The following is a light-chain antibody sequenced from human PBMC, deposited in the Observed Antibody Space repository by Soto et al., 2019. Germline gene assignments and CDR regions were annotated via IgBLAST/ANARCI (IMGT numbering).Light chain of an antibody. CDR2: GAS. CDR1: QSVNSN. Sequence: EIVMTQSPATLSVSPGERATLSCRASQSVNSNLAWYQQKPGQAPRLLIYGASTRVAGIPARFSGSGSGTEFSLTISSLQSEDFAIYYCQQYGGVPYTFGQGTKLEIK. V-gene: IGKV3-15*01. CDR3: QQYGGVPYT. J-gene: IGKJ2*01.